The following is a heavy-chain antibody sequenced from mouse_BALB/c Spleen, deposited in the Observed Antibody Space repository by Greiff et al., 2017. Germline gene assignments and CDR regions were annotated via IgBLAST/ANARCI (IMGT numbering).Heavy chain of an antibody. D-gene: IGHD2-4*01. CDR2: IDPENGDT. CDR1: GFNIKDYY. V-gene: IGHV14-4*02. Sequence: VQLQQSGAELVRSGASVKLSCTASGFNIKDYYMHWVKQRPEQGLEWIGWIDPENGDTEYAPKFQGKATMTADTSSNTAYLQLSSLTSEDTAVYYCNAGGLPAYAMDYWGQGTSVTVSS. CDR3: NAGGLPAYAMDY. J-gene: IGHJ4*01.